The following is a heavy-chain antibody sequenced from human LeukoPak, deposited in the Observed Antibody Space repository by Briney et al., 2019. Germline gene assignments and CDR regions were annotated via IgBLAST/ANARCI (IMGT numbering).Heavy chain of an antibody. CDR1: GFTFSSSA. CDR3: AKQLGYCSDGSCYFPY. Sequence: PGGSLRLSWAASGFTFSSSAMSWVRQAPGKGLEWDSAISNNGGYTYYADSVQGRFTISRDNSKSTLCLQMNSLRAEDTAVYYCAKQLGYCSDGSCYFPYWGQGTLVTVSS. D-gene: IGHD2-15*01. V-gene: IGHV3-23*01. J-gene: IGHJ4*02. CDR2: ISNNGGYT.